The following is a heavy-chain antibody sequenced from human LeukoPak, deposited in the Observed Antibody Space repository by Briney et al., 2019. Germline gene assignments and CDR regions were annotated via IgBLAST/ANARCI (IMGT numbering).Heavy chain of an antibody. V-gene: IGHV4-39*01. J-gene: IGHJ4*02. CDR3: ATRERQVQRPPGDY. CDR1: GASITIHDYY. CDR2: ISHTGTT. D-gene: IGHD1-26*01. Sequence: SETLSLTCAVSGASITIHDYYWGWIPLPPGKGLDGFGTISHTGTTYYNPSLQSRVSISVDKSRNQFSLKLSSVTAADTAVYYCATRERQVQRPPGDYWGQGTQVTVSS.